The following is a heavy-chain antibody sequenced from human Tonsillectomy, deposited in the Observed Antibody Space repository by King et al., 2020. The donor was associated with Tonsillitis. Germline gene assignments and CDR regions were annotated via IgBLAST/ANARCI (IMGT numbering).Heavy chain of an antibody. CDR2: IYYSGTT. CDR1: GGSISSGGYY. Sequence: VQLQESGPGLVKPSQTLSLTCSVSGGSISSGGYYWSWIRQSPGQGLEWIGYIYYSGTTYYNPSLKSRVIISVDTSENQFSLKLSSVTAADTAVYYCARVIYGGTYYFDYWGPGTLVTVSS. CDR3: ARVIYGGTYYFDY. J-gene: IGHJ4*02. D-gene: IGHD4-23*01. V-gene: IGHV4-31*03.